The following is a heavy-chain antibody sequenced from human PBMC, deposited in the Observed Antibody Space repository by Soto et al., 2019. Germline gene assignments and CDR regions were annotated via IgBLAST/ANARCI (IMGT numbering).Heavy chain of an antibody. CDR1: GYTFTGYY. CDR2: INPNSGGT. V-gene: IGHV1-2*04. Sequence: QVQLVQSGAEVKKPGASVKVSCKASGYTFTGYYMHWVRQAPGQGLEWMGWINPNSGGTNYAQKFQGCVAMTRDTSVSTAYMGLSRLRSDDTAVYDCARGPFLEGIAVAGIALGYWGQGTLVTVSS. J-gene: IGHJ4*02. CDR3: ARGPFLEGIAVAGIALGY. D-gene: IGHD6-19*01.